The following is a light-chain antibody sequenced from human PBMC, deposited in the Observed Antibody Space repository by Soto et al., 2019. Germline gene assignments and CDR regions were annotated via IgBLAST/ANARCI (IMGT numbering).Light chain of an antibody. CDR3: QSYDSSLSGYV. CDR1: SSNIGAGYD. V-gene: IGLV1-40*01. CDR2: ANN. Sequence: QSVLAQPPSLSGAPGQRVTISCTGSSSNIGAGYDVHWYQQLPGTAPKLLIYANNIRPSGVPGRFSGSKSGTSASLAITGLQAEDEADYYCQSYDSSLSGYVFGTGTKVTV. J-gene: IGLJ1*01.